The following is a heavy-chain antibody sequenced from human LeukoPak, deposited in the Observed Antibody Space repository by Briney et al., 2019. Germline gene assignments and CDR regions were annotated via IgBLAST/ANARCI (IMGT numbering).Heavy chain of an antibody. D-gene: IGHD5-24*01. CDR1: GGTFSSYA. V-gene: IGHV1-69*05. CDR2: IIPIFGTA. J-gene: IGHJ4*02. CDR3: ARGARDGYNPSYYIDY. Sequence: ASVKVSCKASGGTFSSYAISWVRQAPGQGLEWMGGIIPIFGTANYAQKFQGRVTITTDESTSTAYMELSSLRSEDTAVYYCARGARDGYNPSYYIDYWGQGTLVTVSS.